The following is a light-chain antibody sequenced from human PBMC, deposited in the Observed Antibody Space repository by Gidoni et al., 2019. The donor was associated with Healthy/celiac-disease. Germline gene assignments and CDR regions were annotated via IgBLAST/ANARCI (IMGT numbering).Light chain of an antibody. CDR1: QSISSY. CDR2: AAS. Sequence: DIQMTQSPSSLSASVGDRVTITCRASQSISSYLNWYQQKPGKAPKLLIYAASSLQSGVPPRFSGSGSGTDFTLTISSLQPEDFATYYCQQSYSTPWTFXQXTKLEIK. V-gene: IGKV1-39*01. CDR3: QQSYSTPWT. J-gene: IGKJ2*02.